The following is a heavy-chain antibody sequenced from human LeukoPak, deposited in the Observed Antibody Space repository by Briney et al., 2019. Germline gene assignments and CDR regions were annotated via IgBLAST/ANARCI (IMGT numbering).Heavy chain of an antibody. CDR2: ISYDGSNK. Sequence: GGSLRLSCAASGFTFSSYGMHWVRQAPGKGLEWVAVISYDGSNKYYADSVKGRFTISRDNSKNTLYLQMNSLRAEDTAVYYCAKDMPPYSSGWYDYWGQGTLVTVSS. V-gene: IGHV3-30*18. CDR3: AKDMPPYSSGWYDY. D-gene: IGHD6-19*01. CDR1: GFTFSSYG. J-gene: IGHJ4*02.